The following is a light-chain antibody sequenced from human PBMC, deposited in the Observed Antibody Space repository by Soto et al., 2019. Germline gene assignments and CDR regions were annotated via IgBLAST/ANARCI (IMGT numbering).Light chain of an antibody. CDR1: ISDVGSYNF. J-gene: IGLJ1*01. CDR2: EVT. V-gene: IGLV2-14*01. Sequence: QSALTQPASVSGSPGQSITISCTGTISDVGSYNFVSWYQQHPGKAPKLMIYEVTSRPSGVSSRFYGSKSGNTASLTISGLQAEDEADYYCTSYTSSNTLYVFGTGTKVTVL. CDR3: TSYTSSNTLYV.